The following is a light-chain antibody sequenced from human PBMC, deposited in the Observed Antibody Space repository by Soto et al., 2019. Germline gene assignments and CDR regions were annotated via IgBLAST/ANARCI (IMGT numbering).Light chain of an antibody. CDR3: QSFDISNVV. Sequence: NFMLTQPHSVSESPGKTVTTSCTRSSGSIASNYVQWYQQRPGSAPTPVIYEDSQRPSGVPDRFSGSIDSSSNSASLTISRLKTEDEADYYCQSFDISNVVFGGGTKLTVL. V-gene: IGLV6-57*04. CDR2: EDS. CDR1: SGSIASNY. J-gene: IGLJ2*01.